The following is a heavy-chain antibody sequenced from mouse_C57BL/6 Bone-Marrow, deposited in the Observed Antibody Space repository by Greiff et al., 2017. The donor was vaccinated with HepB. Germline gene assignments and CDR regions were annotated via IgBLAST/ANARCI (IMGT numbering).Heavy chain of an antibody. CDR1: GYTFTSYW. Sequence: QVQLQQPGAELVRPGSSVKLSCKASGYTFTSYWMHWVKQRPIQGLEWIGNIDPSDSETHYNQKLKDKATLTVDKSSSTAYMQLSSLTSEDSAVYYCAREGLSFYYGYDEGGPGYYAMDYWGQGTSVTVSS. J-gene: IGHJ4*01. D-gene: IGHD2-2*01. V-gene: IGHV1-52*01. CDR2: IDPSDSET. CDR3: AREGLSFYYGYDEGGPGYYAMDY.